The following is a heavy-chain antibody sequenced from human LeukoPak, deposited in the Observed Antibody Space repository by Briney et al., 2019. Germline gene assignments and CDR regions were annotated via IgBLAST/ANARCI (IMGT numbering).Heavy chain of an antibody. CDR1: GGTFSSYA. Sequence: ASVKVSCKASGGTFSSYAISWVRQAPGQGLEWMGGIIPIFGTANYAQKFQGRVTITADESTSTAYMELSSLRSEDTAVYYCATYSSNNYYYYGMDVWGQGTTVIDSS. CDR2: IIPIFGTA. D-gene: IGHD2-15*01. J-gene: IGHJ6*02. V-gene: IGHV1-69*01. CDR3: ATYSSNNYYYYGMDV.